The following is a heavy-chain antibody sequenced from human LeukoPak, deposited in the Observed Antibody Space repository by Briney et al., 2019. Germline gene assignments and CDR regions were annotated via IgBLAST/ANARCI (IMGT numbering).Heavy chain of an antibody. Sequence: ASVKVSCKASGYTLTAYYVHWVRQAPGQGLEWMGRINPNSGDTNYAQEFQGRVTMTRDTSISTAYMELSRLRSDDTAVYYCARWRYSGYDFGYWGQGTLVTVSS. CDR3: ARWRYSGYDFGY. V-gene: IGHV1-2*06. CDR2: INPNSGDT. D-gene: IGHD5-12*01. CDR1: GYTLTAYY. J-gene: IGHJ4*02.